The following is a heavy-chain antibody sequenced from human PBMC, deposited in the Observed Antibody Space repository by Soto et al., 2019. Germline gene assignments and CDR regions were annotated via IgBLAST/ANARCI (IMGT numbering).Heavy chain of an antibody. J-gene: IGHJ6*02. Sequence: QVQLVQSGAEVKKPGSSVKVSCKASGGTFSSYAISWVRQAPGQGLEWMGGIIPIFGTANYAQKFQGRVTITADESTSTAYMELSSLRSEDTAVYYCARERFLEWLFRGYGMDVWGQGTTVTVSS. CDR3: ARERFLEWLFRGYGMDV. CDR1: GGTFSSYA. CDR2: IIPIFGTA. D-gene: IGHD3-3*01. V-gene: IGHV1-69*01.